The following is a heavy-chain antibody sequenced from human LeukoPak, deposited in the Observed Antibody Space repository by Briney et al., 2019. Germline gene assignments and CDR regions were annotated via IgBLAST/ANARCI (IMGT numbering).Heavy chain of an antibody. J-gene: IGHJ5*01. Sequence: SQTLSLTCTVSGGSVTGYHWNWIRQPAGEGLEWVGRIYSSGSTSINPSLNTRVTMSVDTSKNQFSLKLTSVTAADTGVYYCARDVTGYNWFDSWAREPWSPSPQ. CDR3: ARDVTGYNWFDS. V-gene: IGHV4-4*07. CDR1: GGSVTGYH. CDR2: IYSSGST. D-gene: IGHD1-1*01.